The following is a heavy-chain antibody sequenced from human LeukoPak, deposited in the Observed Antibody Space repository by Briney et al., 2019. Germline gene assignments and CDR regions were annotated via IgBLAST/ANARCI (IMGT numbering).Heavy chain of an antibody. CDR3: ASEVRYFDSKDY. J-gene: IGHJ4*02. V-gene: IGHV3-53*01. D-gene: IGHD3-9*01. CDR1: GFTVSSNY. CDR2: IYSGGST. Sequence: HPGGSLRLSCAASGFTVSSNYMSWVRQAPGKGLEWVSVIYSGGSTYYADSVKGRFTISRDNSKNTLYLQMNSLRAEDTAVYYCASEVRYFDSKDYWGQGTLVTVSS.